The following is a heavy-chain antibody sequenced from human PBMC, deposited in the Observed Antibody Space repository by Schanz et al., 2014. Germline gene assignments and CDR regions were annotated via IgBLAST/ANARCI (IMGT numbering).Heavy chain of an antibody. V-gene: IGHV3-30*02. Sequence: QVQLVESGGGVVQPGGSLRLSCVASGFTFSSSGMHWVRQAPGKGLEWVAFIRYTGGNKYYPDSVKGRFTISRDNSKNPVYLQMNSLRAEDTAVYHCVKDLGGSRSGWYSHFDHWGLGTLVTVSS. J-gene: IGHJ4*02. D-gene: IGHD6-13*01. CDR1: GFTFSSSG. CDR2: IRYTGGNK. CDR3: VKDLGGSRSGWYSHFDH.